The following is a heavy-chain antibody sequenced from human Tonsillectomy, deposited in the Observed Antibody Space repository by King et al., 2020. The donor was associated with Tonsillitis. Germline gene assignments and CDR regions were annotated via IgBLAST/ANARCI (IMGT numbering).Heavy chain of an antibody. CDR3: ARVLLCFGELTPTDYYAMDV. V-gene: IGHV1-2*02. Sequence: QVQLVESGAEVKKPGAAVKVSCKASGYTFTDYYMHWVRQAPGQGPEWMGWINPDSGGTNYAQKFQGRVTMNRDTSISTASMELSRLRSDDTAVYYCARVLLCFGELTPTDYYAMDVWGQGTTVTVSS. CDR1: GYTFTDYY. D-gene: IGHD3-10*01. CDR2: INPDSGGT. J-gene: IGHJ6*02.